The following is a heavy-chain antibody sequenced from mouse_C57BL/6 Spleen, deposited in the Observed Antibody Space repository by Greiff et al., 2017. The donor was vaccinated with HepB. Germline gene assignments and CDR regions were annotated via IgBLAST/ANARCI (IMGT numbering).Heavy chain of an antibody. J-gene: IGHJ4*01. V-gene: IGHV2-3*01. D-gene: IGHD1-1*01. CDR2: IWGDGST. CDR3: AKHYGSRAMDY. Sequence: VQRQQGGAGLVAPSESVSITCTVSGFSLTSYGVSWVRQPPGKGREWLGVIWGDGSTNYHSALISRLSISKDNSKSQVFLKLNSLQTDDTATYYCAKHYGSRAMDYWGQGTSVTVSS. CDR1: GFSLTSYG.